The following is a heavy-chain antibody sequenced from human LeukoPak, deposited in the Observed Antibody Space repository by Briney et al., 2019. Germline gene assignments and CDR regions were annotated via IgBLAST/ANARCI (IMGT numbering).Heavy chain of an antibody. V-gene: IGHV3-9*01. Sequence: PGGSLRLSCAASGFTFDDYAMHWVRQAPGKGLEWVSGISWNSGSIDYADSVKGRLTISRDNSKNTLYLQMNSLRAEDTAVYYCAKDRYYYDSSGYYSALYYYYGMDVWGQGTTVTVSS. CDR3: AKDRYYYDSSGYYSALYYYYGMDV. D-gene: IGHD3-22*01. J-gene: IGHJ6*02. CDR1: GFTFDDYA. CDR2: ISWNSGSI.